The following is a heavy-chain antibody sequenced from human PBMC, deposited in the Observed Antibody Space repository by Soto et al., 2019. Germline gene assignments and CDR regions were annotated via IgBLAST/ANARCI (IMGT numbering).Heavy chain of an antibody. CDR3: AMYYGDFVVGPYWYFAL. CDR2: IYSTGTP. D-gene: IGHD4-17*01. Sequence: QVQLQESGPGLVKPSQTLSLTCTVSGGSISSGTYYWSWILQLPGKGLEWLGNIYSTGTPYSNPSIKSRVTISEDTSKNHCSLKLSSVTDADPAVYYCAMYYGDFVVGPYWYFALWGRGTLVTVCS. CDR1: GGSISSGTYY. J-gene: IGHJ2*01. V-gene: IGHV4-31*03.